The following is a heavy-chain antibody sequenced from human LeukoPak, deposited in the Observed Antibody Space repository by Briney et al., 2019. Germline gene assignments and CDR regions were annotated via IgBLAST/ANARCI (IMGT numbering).Heavy chain of an antibody. CDR2: IKQDGSEK. CDR1: GFTFSNYG. CDR3: ARVGSIAAAGTPDY. J-gene: IGHJ4*02. D-gene: IGHD6-13*01. V-gene: IGHV3-7*03. Sequence: PGGSLRLSCAASGFTFSNYGIHWVRQAPGKGLEWVANIKQDGSEKYYVDSVKGRFTISRDNAKNSLYLQMNSLRAEDTAVYYCARVGSIAAAGTPDYWGQGTLVTGSS.